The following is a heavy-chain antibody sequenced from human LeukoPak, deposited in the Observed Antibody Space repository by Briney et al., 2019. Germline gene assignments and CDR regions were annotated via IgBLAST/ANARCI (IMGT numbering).Heavy chain of an antibody. CDR1: GFTFSSYA. CDR2: ISYDGSNK. V-gene: IGHV3-30*04. Sequence: PGGPLRLSCAASGFTFSSYAMHWVRQAPGKGLEWVAVISYDGSNKYYADSVKGRFTISRDNSKNTLYLQMNSLRAEDTAVYYCARASQTYSSGWYGDYFDYWGQGTLVTVSS. CDR3: ARASQTYSSGWYGDYFDY. D-gene: IGHD6-19*01. J-gene: IGHJ4*02.